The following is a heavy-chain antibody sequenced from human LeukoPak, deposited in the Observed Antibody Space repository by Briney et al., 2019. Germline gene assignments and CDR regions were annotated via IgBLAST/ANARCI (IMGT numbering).Heavy chain of an antibody. D-gene: IGHD3-22*01. Sequence: SETLSLTCAVYGGSFSGYHWSWIRQPPGKGLEWIGEINHSGSTNYNPSLKSRVTISVDTSKNQFSLKLSSVTAADTAVYYCARGDYYDSRGNRFDYWGQGTLVTVSS. J-gene: IGHJ4*02. V-gene: IGHV4-34*01. CDR1: GGSFSGYH. CDR2: INHSGST. CDR3: ARGDYYDSRGNRFDY.